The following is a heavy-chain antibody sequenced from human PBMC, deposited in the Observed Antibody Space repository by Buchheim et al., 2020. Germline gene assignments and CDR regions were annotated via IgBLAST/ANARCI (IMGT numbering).Heavy chain of an antibody. J-gene: IGHJ4*02. CDR2: ISHAESKK. D-gene: IGHD5-18*01. CDR1: GFSLRTSG. CDR3: AKRGYSYGKFES. Sequence: QVQLVESGGGVVQPGRSLRLSCAASGFSLRTSGMHWVRQAPGKGLEWVAVISHAESKKNYAESVKGRFTISRDTSENTLFLQMNSLRAEDTAVYYCAKRGYSYGKFESWGQGTL. V-gene: IGHV3-30*18.